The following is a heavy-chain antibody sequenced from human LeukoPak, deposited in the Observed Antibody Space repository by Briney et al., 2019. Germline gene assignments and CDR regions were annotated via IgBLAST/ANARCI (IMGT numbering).Heavy chain of an antibody. CDR3: ARHDHYDFWSGYPATFDY. CDR2: IYYSGST. CDR1: GGSISSSSYY. V-gene: IGHV4-39*01. Sequence: SETLSLTCTVSGGSISSSSYYWGWIRQPPGKGLEWIGSIYYSGSTYYNPSLKSRVTISVDTSKNQFSLKLSSVTAADTAVYYCARHDHYDFWSGYPATFDYWGQGTLVTASS. J-gene: IGHJ4*02. D-gene: IGHD3-3*01.